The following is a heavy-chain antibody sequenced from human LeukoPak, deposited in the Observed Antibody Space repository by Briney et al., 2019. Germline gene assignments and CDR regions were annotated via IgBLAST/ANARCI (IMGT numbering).Heavy chain of an antibody. V-gene: IGHV3-48*01. J-gene: IGHJ4*02. Sequence: GGSLRLSCAASGFTFSSYSMNWVRQAPGKGLEWVSYISSSSSTIYYADSVKGRFTISRDNAKNSLYLQMNSLRAEDTAVYYCARDFIVGATIWGQGTLVTVSS. CDR2: ISSSSSTI. D-gene: IGHD1-26*01. CDR1: GFTFSSYS. CDR3: ARDFIVGATI.